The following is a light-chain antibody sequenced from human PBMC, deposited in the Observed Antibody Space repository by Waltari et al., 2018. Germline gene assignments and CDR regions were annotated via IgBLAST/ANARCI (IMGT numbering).Light chain of an antibody. CDR2: EVS. Sequence: QSALTQPASVSGSPGQSITISCTGTSSDVGGYHYVSWYQKHPGKAPKLMIYEVSHRPSGVSNRFSGSKSGNTASLTISGLQAEDEADYYCSSYTSSTTPYVFGTGTKVTVL. J-gene: IGLJ1*01. CDR1: SSDVGGYHY. CDR3: SSYTSSTTPYV. V-gene: IGLV2-14*01.